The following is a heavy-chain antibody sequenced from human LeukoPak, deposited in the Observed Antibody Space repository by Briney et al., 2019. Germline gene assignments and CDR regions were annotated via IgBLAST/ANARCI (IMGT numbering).Heavy chain of an antibody. CDR3: ARDGSGRSWSDAFDI. CDR2: INSDGSST. CDR1: GFTFSSYW. J-gene: IGHJ3*02. V-gene: IGHV3-74*01. Sequence: PGGSLRLSCAASGFTFSSYWMHWVRQAPGKGLVWVSRINSDGSSTSYADSVKGRFTISRDNAKNTLYLQMNSLRAEDTAVYYCARDGSGRSWSDAFDIWGQGTMVTVSS. D-gene: IGHD3-10*01.